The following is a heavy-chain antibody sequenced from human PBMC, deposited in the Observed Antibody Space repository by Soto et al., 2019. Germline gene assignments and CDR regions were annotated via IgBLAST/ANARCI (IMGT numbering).Heavy chain of an antibody. CDR3: AKDGDIVVVPAAPSENYMDV. V-gene: IGHV3-23*01. CDR1: GFTFSSYA. Sequence: GGSLRLSCAASGFTFSSYAMSWVRQAPGKGLEWVSAISGSGGSTYYADSVKGRFTISRDNSKNTLYLQMNSLRAEDTAVYYCAKDGDIVVVPAAPSENYMDVWGKGTTVTVSS. J-gene: IGHJ6*03. D-gene: IGHD2-2*01. CDR2: ISGSGGST.